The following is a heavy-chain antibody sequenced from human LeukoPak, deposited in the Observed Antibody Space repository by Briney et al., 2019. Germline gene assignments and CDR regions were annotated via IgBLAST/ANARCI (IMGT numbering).Heavy chain of an antibody. CDR3: ARVGYFDWLFDY. CDR2: IYTSGST. CDR1: GGSISSGSYY. J-gene: IGHJ4*02. V-gene: IGHV4-61*02. D-gene: IGHD3-9*01. Sequence: SETLSLTCTVSGGSISSGSYYWSWIRQPAGKGLEWIGRIYTSGSTYYNPSLKSRVTISVDTSKNQFSLKLSSVTAADTAVYYCARVGYFDWLFDYWGQGTLVTVSS.